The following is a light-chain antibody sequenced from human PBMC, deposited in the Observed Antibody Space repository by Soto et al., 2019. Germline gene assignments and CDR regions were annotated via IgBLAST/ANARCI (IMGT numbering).Light chain of an antibody. Sequence: QSVLTQPPSASATPGQRVTISCSGSSSNIGSNTVNWYQHLPGTAPKLLIYSNNQWPSGVPDRFSGSKSGTSASLAISGLQSEDEADYYCAAWEDSLTAWVFGGGTKLTVL. CDR1: SSNIGSNT. J-gene: IGLJ3*02. CDR3: AAWEDSLTAWV. V-gene: IGLV1-44*01. CDR2: SNN.